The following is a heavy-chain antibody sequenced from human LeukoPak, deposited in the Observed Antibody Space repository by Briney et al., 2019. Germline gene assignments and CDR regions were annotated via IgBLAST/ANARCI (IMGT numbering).Heavy chain of an antibody. J-gene: IGHJ4*02. CDR3: ARDQYYYDSSGYLFDY. V-gene: IGHV4-4*07. CDR1: GGSITSYY. Sequence: SETLSLTCTVSGGSITSYYWSWIRQPAGKGLEWIGRIHTRGSTNYNPSLKSRVTMSVDTSKNQFSLKLSSVTAADTAVYYCARDQYYYDSSGYLFDYWGQGTLVTVSS. CDR2: IHTRGST. D-gene: IGHD3-22*01.